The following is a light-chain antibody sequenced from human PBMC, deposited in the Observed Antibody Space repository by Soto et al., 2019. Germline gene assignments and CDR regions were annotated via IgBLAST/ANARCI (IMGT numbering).Light chain of an antibody. Sequence: QSVLTQSPSASASLGASVRLTCTLSSGHSSYAIAWHQQQPEKGPRYLMKLNSDGSHSKGDGIPDRFSGSGSGAVRYLTISSLQSEDEADYYCQTWDTAIQVFGGGTKLTVL. J-gene: IGLJ3*02. CDR2: LNSDGSH. CDR3: QTWDTAIQV. CDR1: SGHSSYA. V-gene: IGLV4-69*01.